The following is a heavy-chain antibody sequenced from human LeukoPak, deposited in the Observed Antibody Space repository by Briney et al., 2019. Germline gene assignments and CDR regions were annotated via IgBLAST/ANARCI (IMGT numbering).Heavy chain of an antibody. J-gene: IGHJ4*02. V-gene: IGHV3-66*01. CDR1: GFTVITNY. D-gene: IGHD1-26*01. Sequence: GGSLRLSCAASGFTVITNYMTWVRQAPGKGLEWVSVIYTGGSTYYADSVKGRFTISRDNSKNTVYLQMNSLRAEDTAVYYCAKVRTSGSYLDRGPFDYWGQGTLVTVSS. CDR2: IYTGGST. CDR3: AKVRTSGSYLDRGPFDY.